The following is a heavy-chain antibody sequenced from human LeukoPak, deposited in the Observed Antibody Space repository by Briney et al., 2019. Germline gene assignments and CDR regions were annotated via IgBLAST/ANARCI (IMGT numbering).Heavy chain of an antibody. CDR3: ARDFFSAAGTFYFDY. D-gene: IGHD6-13*01. J-gene: IGHJ4*02. CDR1: GYTFTSYG. Sequence: VKVSCKASGYTFTSYGISWVRQAPGQGLEWMGWISAYNGNTNYAQKFQGRVTMTRDTSTSTVYMELSSLRSEDTAVYYCARDFFSAAGTFYFDYWGQGTLVTVSS. CDR2: ISAYNGNT. V-gene: IGHV1-18*01.